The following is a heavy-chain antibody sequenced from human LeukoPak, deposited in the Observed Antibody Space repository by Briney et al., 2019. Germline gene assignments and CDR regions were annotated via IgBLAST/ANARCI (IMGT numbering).Heavy chain of an antibody. CDR3: AKKVGTTLGAFDI. Sequence: SGGSLRLSCAASGFTFSSYEMNWVRQAPGKGLEWVSYISSSGSTIYYADSVKGRFTISRDDAKNSLYLQMNSLRAEDTAVYYCAKKVGTTLGAFDIWGQGTMVTVSS. V-gene: IGHV3-48*03. CDR2: ISSSGSTI. CDR1: GFTFSSYE. D-gene: IGHD1-26*01. J-gene: IGHJ3*02.